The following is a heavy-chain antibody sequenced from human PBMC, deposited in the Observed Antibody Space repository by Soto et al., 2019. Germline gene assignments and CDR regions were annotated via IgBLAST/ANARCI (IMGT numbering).Heavy chain of an antibody. J-gene: IGHJ3*02. CDR1: GDSISSSTYH. D-gene: IGHD6-13*01. V-gene: IGHV4-39*07. CDR2: IYYTGST. Sequence: PSETLSLTCTVSGDSISSSTYHWGWIRQPPGKGLEWIGSIYYTGSTYYNPSLKSRVTISVDVSKNQFSLNLTSVTAADTAVYYCARVTLYCERSSCHPDAYDIWGQGTKVTVSS. CDR3: ARVTLYCERSSCHPDAYDI.